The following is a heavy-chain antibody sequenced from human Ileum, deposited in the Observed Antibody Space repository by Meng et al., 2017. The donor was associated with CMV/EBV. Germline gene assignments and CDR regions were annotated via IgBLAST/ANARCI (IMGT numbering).Heavy chain of an antibody. CDR3: ASGFNRADY. V-gene: IGHV3-74*01. CDR2: ISTDGNSA. D-gene: IGHD1-14*01. J-gene: IGHJ4*02. Sequence: GGSLRLSCAASGFTFSSYWMHWVRQAPGKGLVWVSRISTDGNSATYADSVKGRFTISRDNAKNTLYLQMSNLRADDTAVYYCASGFNRADYWGQGTLVTVSS. CDR1: GFTFSSYW.